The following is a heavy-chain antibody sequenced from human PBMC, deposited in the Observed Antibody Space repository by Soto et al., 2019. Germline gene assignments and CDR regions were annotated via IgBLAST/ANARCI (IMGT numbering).Heavy chain of an antibody. V-gene: IGHV3-30*18. J-gene: IGHJ4*02. D-gene: IGHD6-25*01. CDR3: AKAPSWDSSAPQFDY. CDR2: ISDDGSNK. Sequence: QVQLVESGGGVVQPGRSLRLSCAASGFTFSSYGMHWVRQAPGKGLEWVAVISDDGSNKYYADSVKGRFTISRDNSKNTLYLPMNSLKAEDTAVYYCAKAPSWDSSAPQFDYWGQGTLVTVSS. CDR1: GFTFSSYG.